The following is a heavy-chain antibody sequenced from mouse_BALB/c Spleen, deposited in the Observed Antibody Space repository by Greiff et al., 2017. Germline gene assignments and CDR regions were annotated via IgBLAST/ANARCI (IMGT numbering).Heavy chain of an antibody. CDR2: ISSGGST. CDR3: ARPTATKYYFDY. CDR1: GFTFSSYA. J-gene: IGHJ2*01. D-gene: IGHD1-2*01. V-gene: IGHV5-6-5*01. Sequence: EVQRVESGGGLVKPGGSLKLSCAASGFTFSSYAMSWVRQTPEKRLEWVASISSGGSTYYPDSVKGRFTISRDNARNILYLQMSSLRSEDTAMYYCARPTATKYYFDYWGQGTTLTVSS.